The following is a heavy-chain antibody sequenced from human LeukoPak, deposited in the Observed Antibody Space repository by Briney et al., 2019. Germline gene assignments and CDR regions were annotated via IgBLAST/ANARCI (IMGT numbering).Heavy chain of an antibody. CDR1: GGSISDYY. CDR2: IHYSGST. D-gene: IGHD2-21*01. Sequence: SETLSLTCTVSGGSISDYYWSWIRQPPGKGLEWIGYIHYSGSTKYNPSLKSRVTISVDTSKNQFSLKLSSVTAADTAVYYCARRRPIPGNWFDPWGQGTLVTVSS. V-gene: IGHV4-59*08. CDR3: ARRRPIPGNWFDP. J-gene: IGHJ5*02.